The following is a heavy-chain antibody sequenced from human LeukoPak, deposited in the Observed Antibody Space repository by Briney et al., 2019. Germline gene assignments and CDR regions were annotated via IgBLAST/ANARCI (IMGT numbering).Heavy chain of an antibody. CDR3: AKEQRWLQAELDY. Sequence: GGSLRLSCAASGFTFSSYGMHWVRQAPGKGLEWVAVIWYDGSNKYYADSVKGRLTISRDNSKNTLYLQMNSLRAEDTAVYYCAKEQRWLQAELDYWGQGTLLTVSS. V-gene: IGHV3-33*06. CDR1: GFTFSSYG. CDR2: IWYDGSNK. J-gene: IGHJ4*02. D-gene: IGHD5-24*01.